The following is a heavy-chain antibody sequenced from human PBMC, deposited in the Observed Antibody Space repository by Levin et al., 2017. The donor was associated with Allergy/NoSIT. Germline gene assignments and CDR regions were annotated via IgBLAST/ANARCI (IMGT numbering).Heavy chain of an antibody. CDR2: VSYDGSNK. CDR3: AKDSGHNIPLN. CDR1: GFTFSSSG. D-gene: IGHD3-10*01. Sequence: LSLTCAASGFTFSSSGMHWVRQAPGKGLEWVAVVSYDGSNKYYADSVKGRFTISRDNSKNTVFLQMNSLRAEDTAVYYCAKDSGHNIPLNWGQGTLVTVSS. J-gene: IGHJ4*02. V-gene: IGHV3-30*18.